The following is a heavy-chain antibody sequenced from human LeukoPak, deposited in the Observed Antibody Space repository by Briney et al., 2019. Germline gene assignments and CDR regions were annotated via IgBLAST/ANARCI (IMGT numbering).Heavy chain of an antibody. J-gene: IGHJ6*02. Sequence: GGSLRLSCVASGFSFGKYWMSWVRQAPGKGLEWVASINHNGNVNYYVDSVKGRFTISRDNAKNSLYLQMSNLRAEDTAVYFCARGGGLDVWGQGATVTVSS. CDR1: GFSFGKYW. V-gene: IGHV3-7*03. D-gene: IGHD3-16*01. CDR3: ARGGGLDV. CDR2: INHNGNVN.